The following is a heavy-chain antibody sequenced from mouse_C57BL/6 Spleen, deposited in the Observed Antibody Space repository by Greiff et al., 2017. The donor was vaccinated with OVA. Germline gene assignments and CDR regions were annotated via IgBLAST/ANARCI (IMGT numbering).Heavy chain of an antibody. CDR2: IFPRDGRT. D-gene: IGHD2-5*01. CDR3: AEGMGYSTAY. J-gene: IGHJ3*01. Sequence: QVQLKESDAELVKPGASVKLSCKASGYTFTDHTIHWMKQRPEQGLEWIGYIFPRDGRTKYNEKFKGKATLTADKSSSTAYMQLNSLAAEDSAVYFCAEGMGYSTAYWGQGTLVTVAA. CDR1: GYTFTDHT. V-gene: IGHV1-78*01.